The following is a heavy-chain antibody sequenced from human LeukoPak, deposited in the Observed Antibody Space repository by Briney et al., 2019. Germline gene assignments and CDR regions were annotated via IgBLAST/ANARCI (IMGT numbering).Heavy chain of an antibody. Sequence: SETLSLTCAVYGGSFSGYYWSWIRQPPGKGLEWIGEINHSGSTNYNPSLKSRVTISVDTSKNQFSLKLSSVTAADTAVYYCATSISFDRLFDYWGQGTLVTVSS. J-gene: IGHJ4*02. CDR2: INHSGST. D-gene: IGHD6-6*01. V-gene: IGHV4-34*01. CDR3: ATSISFDRLFDY. CDR1: GGSFSGYY.